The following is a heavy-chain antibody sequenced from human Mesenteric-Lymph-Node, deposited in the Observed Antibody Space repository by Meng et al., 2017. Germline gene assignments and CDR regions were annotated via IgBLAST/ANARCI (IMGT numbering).Heavy chain of an antibody. J-gene: IGHJ4*02. D-gene: IGHD4-23*01. Sequence: QVQLQQWGAGLLKPSETLSLPCAVYGGSFSGYYWSWIRQPPGKGPEWIGEINHSGSTNYNPSLKSRVTISVDTSKNQFSLKLSSVTAADTAVYYCARGYGGNSLRYWGQGTLVTVSS. CDR1: GGSFSGYY. CDR3: ARGYGGNSLRY. CDR2: INHSGST. V-gene: IGHV4-34*01.